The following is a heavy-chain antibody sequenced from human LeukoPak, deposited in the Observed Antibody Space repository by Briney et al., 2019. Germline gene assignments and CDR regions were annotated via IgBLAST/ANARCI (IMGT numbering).Heavy chain of an antibody. CDR2: IHSADSNT. J-gene: IGHJ4*02. Sequence: GESLKISCKDSGYSFTNYWIGWVRQMPGKGLEWMGIIHSADSNTKYSPSFQGQVTISADKSISTAYLQWSGLKASDTAMYYCAGARHGDYRWDYWGQGTLVPVFS. D-gene: IGHD4-17*01. CDR3: AGARHGDYRWDY. CDR1: GYSFTNYW. V-gene: IGHV5-51*01.